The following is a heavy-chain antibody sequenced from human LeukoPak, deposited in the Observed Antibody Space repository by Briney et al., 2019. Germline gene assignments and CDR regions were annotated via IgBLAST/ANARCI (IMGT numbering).Heavy chain of an antibody. V-gene: IGHV3-23*01. CDR1: GFTFSTFA. Sequence: GGSLRLSCVASGFTFSTFAMNWVRQAPGKGLEWVSTISETGRSTYYADSVKGQFTISRDNSKNTLYLQMNSLRAEDTAVYYCAKDRRGAAAGGLDYWGQGTLVTVSS. D-gene: IGHD6-13*01. J-gene: IGHJ4*02. CDR3: AKDRRGAAAGGLDY. CDR2: ISETGRST.